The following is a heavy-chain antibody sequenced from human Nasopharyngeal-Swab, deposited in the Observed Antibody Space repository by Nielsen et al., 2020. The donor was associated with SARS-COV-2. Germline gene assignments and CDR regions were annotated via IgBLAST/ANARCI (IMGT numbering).Heavy chain of an antibody. CDR1: GGSFSGYY. Sequence: SDTLSLTCAVYGGSFSGYYWSWIRQPPGKGLEWIGEINHSGSTNYNPSLKSRVTISVDTSKNQFSLKLNSVAAADTAVYYCARASTVTTFFDLWGRGTLVTVSS. V-gene: IGHV4-34*01. CDR2: INHSGST. J-gene: IGHJ2*01. D-gene: IGHD4-17*01. CDR3: ARASTVTTFFDL.